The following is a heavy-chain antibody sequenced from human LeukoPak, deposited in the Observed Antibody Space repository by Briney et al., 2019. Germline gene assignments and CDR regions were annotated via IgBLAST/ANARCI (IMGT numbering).Heavy chain of an antibody. Sequence: ASVKVSRTASGYTFTSYAMNWVRQAPGQGLEWMGWINTNTGNPTYAQGFTGRFVFSLDTSVSTAYLQISSLKAEDTAVYYCARDGVGATYDYWGQGTLVTVSS. CDR3: ARDGVGATYDY. D-gene: IGHD1-26*01. J-gene: IGHJ4*02. CDR2: INTNTGNP. V-gene: IGHV7-4-1*02. CDR1: GYTFTSYA.